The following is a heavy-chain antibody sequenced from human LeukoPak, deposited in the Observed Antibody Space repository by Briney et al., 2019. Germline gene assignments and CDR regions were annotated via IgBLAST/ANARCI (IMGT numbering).Heavy chain of an antibody. D-gene: IGHD3-22*01. CDR3: ARGGYNYGY. V-gene: IGHV3-11*06. Sequence: GRFTISRDNAENSLYLQMNSLRAEDTAVYYCARGGYNYGYWGQGTLVTVSS. J-gene: IGHJ4*02.